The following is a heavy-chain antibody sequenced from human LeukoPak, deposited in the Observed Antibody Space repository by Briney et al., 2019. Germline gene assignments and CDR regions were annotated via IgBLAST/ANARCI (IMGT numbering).Heavy chain of an antibody. CDR3: ARTPYYYGSGPLGWFDP. V-gene: IGHV4-59*01. CDR1: GGPISSYY. Sequence: PSETLSLTCTVSGGPISSYYWSWIRQPPGKGLEWIGYIYYSGSTNYNPSLKSRVTISVDTSKNQFSLKLSSVTAADTAVYYCARTPYYYGSGPLGWFDPWGQGTLVTVSS. J-gene: IGHJ5*02. CDR2: IYYSGST. D-gene: IGHD3-10*01.